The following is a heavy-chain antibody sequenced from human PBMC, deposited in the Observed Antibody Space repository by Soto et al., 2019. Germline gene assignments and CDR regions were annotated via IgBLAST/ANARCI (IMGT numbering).Heavy chain of an antibody. D-gene: IGHD3-10*01. Sequence: PSETLSLTCTVSGGSISSYYWSWVRQPPGKGLEWIGYIYYTGSTNYNPSLKSRVTISVDTSKNQFSLKLSSVTAADTAVYYCARALPMVRGVISYYFDFWGQGTLFTVSS. V-gene: IGHV4-59*01. CDR2: IYYTGST. CDR3: ARALPMVRGVISYYFDF. CDR1: GGSISSYY. J-gene: IGHJ4*02.